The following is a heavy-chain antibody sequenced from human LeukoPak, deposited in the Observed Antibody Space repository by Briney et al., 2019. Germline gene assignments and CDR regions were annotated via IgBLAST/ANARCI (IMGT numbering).Heavy chain of an antibody. CDR2: IIPIFGTA. Sequence: ASVKVSCKASGGTFNSYAISWVRQAPGQGREWMGGIIPIFGTANYAQKFQGRVKITTDESTSTAYMELSSLRSEDTAVYYCARVVAATGWFDPWGQGTLVTVSS. D-gene: IGHD2-15*01. V-gene: IGHV1-69*05. CDR3: ARVVAATGWFDP. J-gene: IGHJ5*02. CDR1: GGTFNSYA.